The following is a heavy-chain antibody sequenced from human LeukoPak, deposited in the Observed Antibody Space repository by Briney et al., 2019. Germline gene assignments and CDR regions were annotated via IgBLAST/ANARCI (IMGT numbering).Heavy chain of an antibody. Sequence: PGGSLRLSCAASGFTFSSYWMHWVRQAPGKGLVWVSRINSDGSSTSYADSVKGRFTISRDNAKNTLYLQMNSLRDEDTAVYYCARIRTRYYGMDVWGQGTTVTVSS. J-gene: IGHJ6*02. CDR2: INSDGSST. V-gene: IGHV3-74*01. CDR1: GFTFSSYW. D-gene: IGHD1-14*01. CDR3: ARIRTRYYGMDV.